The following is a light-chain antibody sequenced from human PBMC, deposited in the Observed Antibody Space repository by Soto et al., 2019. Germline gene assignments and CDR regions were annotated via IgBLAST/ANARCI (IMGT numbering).Light chain of an antibody. V-gene: IGKV1-39*01. CDR3: QQSYSNPKT. J-gene: IGKJ1*01. CDR1: QNINTY. CDR2: GAS. Sequence: DIQMTQSPSSLSASVGDRVTITCQATQNINTYVNWYQQKPGKAPQLLIYGASSLQSGVPSRFSCRGSGADFTLTISSLQPEDFATYYCQQSYSNPKTFGQGTKVEV.